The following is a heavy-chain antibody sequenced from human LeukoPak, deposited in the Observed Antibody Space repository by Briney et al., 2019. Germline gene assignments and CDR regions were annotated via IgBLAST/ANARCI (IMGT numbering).Heavy chain of an antibody. J-gene: IGHJ4*02. D-gene: IGHD3-10*01. Sequence: AASVKVSCKASGYTFTGYYMHWVRQAPGQGLEWMGWINPNSGGTNYAQKFQGRVTMTRDTSISTAYMELSRLRSDDTAVYYCARGGTGRSGSYYRDYFDYWGQGTLVTVSS. CDR3: ARGGTGRSGSYYRDYFDY. CDR2: INPNSGGT. CDR1: GYTFTGYY. V-gene: IGHV1-2*02.